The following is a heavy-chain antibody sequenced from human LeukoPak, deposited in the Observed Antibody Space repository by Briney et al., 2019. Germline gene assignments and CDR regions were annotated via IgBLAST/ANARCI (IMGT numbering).Heavy chain of an antibody. J-gene: IGHJ3*02. CDR2: ISYDGSNK. CDR1: GFTFSSYG. V-gene: IGHV3-30*03. Sequence: GRSLRLSCAASGFTFSSYGMHWVRQAPGKGLEWVAVISYDGSNKYYADSVKGRFTISRDNSKNTLHLQMNSLRAEDTAVYYCARVGATPSGAFDIWGQGTMVTVSS. D-gene: IGHD1-26*01. CDR3: ARVGATPSGAFDI.